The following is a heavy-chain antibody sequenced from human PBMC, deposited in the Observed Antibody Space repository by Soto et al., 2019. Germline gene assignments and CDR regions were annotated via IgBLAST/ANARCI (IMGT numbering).Heavy chain of an antibody. Sequence: GSLRLSCAASGFTFSSYAMSWVRQAPGKGLEWVSSITSTGDRAYYADSVKDRFTVSRDNSKNTLYLQMNSLRAEDTAVYYCAKYYMVTRSPFDYWGQGTLVTVSS. CDR1: GFTFSSYA. CDR2: ITSTGDRA. V-gene: IGHV3-23*01. D-gene: IGHD5-18*01. J-gene: IGHJ4*02. CDR3: AKYYMVTRSPFDY.